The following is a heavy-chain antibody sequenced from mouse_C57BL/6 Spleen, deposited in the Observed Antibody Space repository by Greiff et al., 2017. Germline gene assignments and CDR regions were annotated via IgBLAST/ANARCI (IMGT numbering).Heavy chain of an antibody. CDR3: ARGDGYSCEGYFDV. Sequence: EVQLLQSGAELVRPGSSVKMSCKTSGYTFTTYGINWVKQRPGQGLEWIGYIYIGNGNTEYNEKFKGKATLTSDTSSSTAYMQLSSLTSEDSAIYFSARGDGYSCEGYFDVWGTGTTVTVSS. CDR2: IYIGNGNT. V-gene: IGHV1-58*01. D-gene: IGHD1-1*01. CDR1: GYTFTTYG. J-gene: IGHJ1*03.